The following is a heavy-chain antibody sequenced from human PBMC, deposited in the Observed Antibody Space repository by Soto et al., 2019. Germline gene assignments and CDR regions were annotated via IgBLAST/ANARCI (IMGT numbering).Heavy chain of an antibody. CDR2: IYYSGST. D-gene: IGHD4-4*01. CDR1: GGSVSSYY. J-gene: IGHJ4*02. CDR3: ARHSNRNYGLYYFDF. V-gene: IGHV4-59*08. Sequence: SETLSLTCTVSGGSVSSYYWGWIRQSPGKALEWIGYIYYSGSTKYNPSLKSRVAMSVDTSNNQFSLRVSSVTAADTAVYYCARHSNRNYGLYYFDFWGLGALVTVSS.